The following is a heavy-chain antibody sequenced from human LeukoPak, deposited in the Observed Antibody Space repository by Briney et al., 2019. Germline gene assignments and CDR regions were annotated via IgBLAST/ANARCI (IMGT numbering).Heavy chain of an antibody. Sequence: TSETLSLTCTVSGGSISSYHWSWIRQPAGKGLEWIGRIYTSGSTNYNPSLKSRVTMSVDTSKNQFSLKLSSVTAADTAVYYCARGTFDYSNHFDYWGQGTLVTVSS. CDR1: GGSISSYH. CDR3: ARGTFDYSNHFDY. V-gene: IGHV4-4*07. D-gene: IGHD4-4*01. J-gene: IGHJ4*02. CDR2: IYTSGST.